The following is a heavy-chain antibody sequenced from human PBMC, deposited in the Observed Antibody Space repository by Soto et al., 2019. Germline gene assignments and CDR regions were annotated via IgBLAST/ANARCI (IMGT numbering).Heavy chain of an antibody. V-gene: IGHV4-59*12. D-gene: IGHD2-2*01. CDR1: GGSISGYY. Sequence: PSETLSLTCTVSGGSISGYYWTWIRQSPGKGLEWIGYMYDGQSTNYNPSLKSRVTISVDTSKNQFSLKLSSVTAADTAVYYCARLGCSSTSCYRTGWFDPWGQGTLVTVSS. J-gene: IGHJ5*02. CDR3: ARLGCSSTSCYRTGWFDP. CDR2: MYDGQST.